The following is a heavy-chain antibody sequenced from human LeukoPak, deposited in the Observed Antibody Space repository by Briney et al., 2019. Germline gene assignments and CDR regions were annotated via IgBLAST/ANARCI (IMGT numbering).Heavy chain of an antibody. Sequence: GGSLRLSCAASEFSFSGHWMSWVRQAPGKGLEWVAIIRQDGSEKYYVDSVKGRFTISRDNAKNSLYLQMNSLRAEDTAVYYCAKSGYNRFDYWGQGTLVTVSS. V-gene: IGHV3-7*03. CDR2: IRQDGSEK. CDR1: EFSFSGHW. J-gene: IGHJ4*02. D-gene: IGHD5-24*01. CDR3: AKSGYNRFDY.